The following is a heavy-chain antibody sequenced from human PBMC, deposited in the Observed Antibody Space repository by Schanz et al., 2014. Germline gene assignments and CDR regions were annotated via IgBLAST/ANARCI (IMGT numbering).Heavy chain of an antibody. D-gene: IGHD6-13*01. Sequence: EVQLVESGGGLIHPGGSLRLSCAVSGFTVNTNYMTWVRQAPGKGLECVSILYIRSTYYADSVKGRFTISRDNSKNTLYLQMNSLRAEDTAVYYCAKDRIAAAWTFDYWGQGTLVTVSS. CDR2: LYIRST. CDR3: AKDRIAAAWTFDY. CDR1: GFTVNTNY. V-gene: IGHV3-66*03. J-gene: IGHJ4*02.